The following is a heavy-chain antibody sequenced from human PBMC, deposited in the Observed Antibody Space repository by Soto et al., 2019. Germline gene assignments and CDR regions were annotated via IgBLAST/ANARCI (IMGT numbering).Heavy chain of an antibody. J-gene: IGHJ4*02. CDR1: GYTFTSYA. D-gene: IGHD3-9*01. Sequence: ASVKVSCKASGYTFTSYAMHWVRQAPGQRLEWMGWINAGNGNTKYSQKFQGRVTITRDTSASTAYMELSSLRSEDTAVYYCAREMDVLRYFDWLLYYWGQGXLVTVYS. V-gene: IGHV1-3*01. CDR3: AREMDVLRYFDWLLYY. CDR2: INAGNGNT.